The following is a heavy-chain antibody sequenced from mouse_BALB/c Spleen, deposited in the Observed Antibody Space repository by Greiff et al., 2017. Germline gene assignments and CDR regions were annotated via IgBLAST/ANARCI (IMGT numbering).Heavy chain of an antibody. J-gene: IGHJ3*01. CDR3: ARGEDRYDGDWFAY. CDR1: GYTFTSYW. Sequence: VKLQESGAELAKPGASVKMSCKASGYTFTSYWMHWVKQRPGQGLEWIGYINPSTGYTEYNQKFKDKATLTADKSSSTAYMQLSSLTSEDSAVYYCARGEDRYDGDWFAYWGQGTLVTVSA. CDR2: INPSTGYT. D-gene: IGHD2-14*01. V-gene: IGHV1-7*01.